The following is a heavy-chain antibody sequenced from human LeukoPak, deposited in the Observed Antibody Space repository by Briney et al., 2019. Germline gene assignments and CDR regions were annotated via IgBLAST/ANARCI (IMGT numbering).Heavy chain of an antibody. D-gene: IGHD3-22*01. CDR2: ISGSGGST. CDR1: GFTFSSYA. V-gene: IGHV3-23*01. CDR3: AKEYYDSSGYYPHYYFDY. Sequence: GGSLRLSCAASGFTFSSYAMSWVRQAPGKGLEWVSAISGSGGSTYYADSVKGRFTISRDNSKNTLYLQMNSLRAEDTAVYYCAKEYYDSSGYYPHYYFDYWGQGTLVTVSS. J-gene: IGHJ4*02.